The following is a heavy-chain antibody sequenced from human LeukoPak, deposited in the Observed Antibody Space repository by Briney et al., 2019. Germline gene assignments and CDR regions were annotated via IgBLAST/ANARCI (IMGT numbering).Heavy chain of an antibody. CDR1: GFTFSRYA. CDR2: IWGDGNNE. J-gene: IGHJ4*02. V-gene: IGHV3-33*01. CDR3: ARRTSTSGSNFFDY. D-gene: IGHD2-8*01. Sequence: GGSLRLSCAASGFTFSRYAMHWVRQAPGQGLEWVALIWGDGNNEYYKDSVKGRFTFSRNNTMNTLFLQMNSLRAEETAVYYCARRTSTSGSNFFDYWGQGTLLTVSS.